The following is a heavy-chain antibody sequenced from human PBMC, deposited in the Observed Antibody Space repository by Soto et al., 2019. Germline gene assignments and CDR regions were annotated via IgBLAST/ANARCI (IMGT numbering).Heavy chain of an antibody. J-gene: IGHJ3*02. Sequence: ASVKVSCKASGYTFTGYYMHWVRQAPGQGLEWMGWINPNSGGTNYAQKFQGWVTMTRDTSISTAYMELSRLRSDDTAVYYCARATGGDRTALDAFDIWGQGTMVTVSS. V-gene: IGHV1-2*04. CDR2: INPNSGGT. D-gene: IGHD2-21*01. CDR3: ARATGGDRTALDAFDI. CDR1: GYTFTGYY.